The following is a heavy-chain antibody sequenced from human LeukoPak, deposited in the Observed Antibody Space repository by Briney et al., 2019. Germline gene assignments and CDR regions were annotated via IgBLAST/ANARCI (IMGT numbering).Heavy chain of an antibody. J-gene: IGHJ1*01. CDR2: INHSGST. D-gene: IGHD3-16*02. V-gene: IGHV4-34*01. Sequence: SETLSLTCAVYGGSFSGYYWSWIRQPPGKGLEGIGEINHSGSTNYNPSLKSRVTISVDTSKNQFSLKLSSVTAADTAVYYCARSSADYVWGSYRYTAEYFQHWGQGTLVTVSS. CDR3: ARSSADYVWGSYRYTAEYFQH. CDR1: GGSFSGYY.